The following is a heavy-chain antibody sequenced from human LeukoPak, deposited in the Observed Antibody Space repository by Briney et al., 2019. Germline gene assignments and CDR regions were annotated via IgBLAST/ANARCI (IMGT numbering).Heavy chain of an antibody. D-gene: IGHD5-12*01. J-gene: IGHJ6*03. Sequence: GGSLRLSCAASGFTFSSYAMHWVRQAPGKGLEWVAVISYDGSNKYYADSVKGRFTISRDNSKNTLYLQMNSLRAEDTAVYYCAKCRYAYYYYYMDVWGKGTTVTVSS. V-gene: IGHV3-30-3*02. CDR1: GFTFSSYA. CDR2: ISYDGSNK. CDR3: AKCRYAYYYYYMDV.